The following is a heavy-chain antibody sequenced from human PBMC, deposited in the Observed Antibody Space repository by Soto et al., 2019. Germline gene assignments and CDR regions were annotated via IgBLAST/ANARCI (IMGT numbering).Heavy chain of an antibody. Sequence: PGGSLRLSCAASGFTFSDYYMSWIRQAPGKGLEWVSYISSSGSTIYYADSVKGRFTISRDNAKNSLYLQMNSLRAEDTAVFYCAKAPVPDYTAYGSCVFQLWGQGTLVTVSS. V-gene: IGHV3-11*01. CDR3: AKAPVPDYTAYGSCVFQL. D-gene: IGHD4-4*01. CDR1: GFTFSDYY. J-gene: IGHJ1*01. CDR2: ISSSGSTI.